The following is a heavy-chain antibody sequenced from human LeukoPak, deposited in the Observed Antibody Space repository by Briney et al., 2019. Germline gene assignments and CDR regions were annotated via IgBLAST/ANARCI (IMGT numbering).Heavy chain of an antibody. V-gene: IGHV3-48*01. CDR1: GFTFSSYS. J-gene: IGHJ2*01. CDR3: ARAPGGNSDWYSDL. Sequence: GGSLRLSCAASGFTFSSYSMNWVRQAPGKGLEWVSYISTSSSSIYYADSVRGRFAISRDNAKNSLFLQVNSLRGEDTAVYYCARAPGGNSDWYSDLWGRGTLVTVS. D-gene: IGHD4-23*01. CDR2: ISTSSSSI.